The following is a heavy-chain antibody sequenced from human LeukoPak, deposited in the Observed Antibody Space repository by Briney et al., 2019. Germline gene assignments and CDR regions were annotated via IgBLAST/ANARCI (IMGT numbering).Heavy chain of an antibody. CDR2: ISSSSSYI. Sequence: GGCLTLSWAAAGFTSSSLSMNWVRPAPRKVLEWVSSISSSSSYIYYADSVKGRLTISRNKATHPIYLQMNSVRAEDTAVYYCASLECRSTSCYGDDAFDIWGRGTMVTVSS. CDR3: ASLECRSTSCYGDDAFDI. J-gene: IGHJ3*02. V-gene: IGHV3-21*01. D-gene: IGHD2-2*01. CDR1: GFTSSSLS.